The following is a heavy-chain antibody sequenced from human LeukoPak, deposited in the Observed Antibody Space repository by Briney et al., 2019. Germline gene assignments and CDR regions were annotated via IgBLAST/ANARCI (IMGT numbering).Heavy chain of an antibody. D-gene: IGHD2-2*01. V-gene: IGHV4-4*02. Sequence: SGTLSLTCAVSGGSISRSNWWSWVRPPPGKGLEWIGEIYHSGSTNYNPSLKSRVTISVDKSKNQFSLKLSSVTAADTAVYYCARIMGRGYCISTSCRGDWFDPWGQGTLVTVSS. CDR3: ARIMGRGYCISTSCRGDWFDP. CDR1: GGSISRSNW. J-gene: IGHJ5*02. CDR2: IYHSGST.